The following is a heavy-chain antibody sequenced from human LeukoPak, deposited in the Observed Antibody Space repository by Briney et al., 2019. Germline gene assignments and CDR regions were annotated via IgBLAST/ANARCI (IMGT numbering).Heavy chain of an antibody. J-gene: IGHJ6*03. Sequence: GRSLTLSCAASGFTFSSFAMHWVRQAPGKGLEWVAVIWDDGSSKYYADSVKGRFTISRDNSKNTLYLQMNSLRDEDTAVYYCASSAVPAAISHYYYYMDVWGKGTTVTVSS. V-gene: IGHV3-33*01. CDR2: IWDDGSSK. CDR3: ASSAVPAAISHYYYYMDV. D-gene: IGHD2-2*01. CDR1: GFTFSSFA.